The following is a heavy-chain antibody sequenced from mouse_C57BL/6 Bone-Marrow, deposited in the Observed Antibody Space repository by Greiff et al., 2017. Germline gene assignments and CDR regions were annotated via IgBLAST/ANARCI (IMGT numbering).Heavy chain of an antibody. CDR2: ISNLAYSI. Sequence: EVQRVESGGGLVQPGGSLKLSCAASGFTFSDYGMAWVRQAPRKGPEWVAFISNLAYSIYYADTVTGRFTISRENAKNTLYLEMSSLRSEDTAMYYCARLSYYYGSSYWYFDVWGTGTTVTVSS. D-gene: IGHD1-1*01. CDR1: GFTFSDYG. V-gene: IGHV5-15*01. CDR3: ARLSYYYGSSYWYFDV. J-gene: IGHJ1*03.